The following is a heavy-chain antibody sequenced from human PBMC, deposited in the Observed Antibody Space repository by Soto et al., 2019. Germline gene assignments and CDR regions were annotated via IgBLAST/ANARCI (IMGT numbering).Heavy chain of an antibody. CDR1: GYTFTSYG. D-gene: IGHD3-10*01. J-gene: IGHJ6*02. CDR2: ISAYNGNT. Sequence: ASVKVSCKASGYTFTSYGISWVRQAPGQGLEWMGWISAYNGNTNYAQKLQGRVTMTTDTSTSTAYMELRSLRSDDTAVYYCARGFMVRGVLNYYHYGMDVWGQGTTVTVSS. V-gene: IGHV1-18*04. CDR3: ARGFMVRGVLNYYHYGMDV.